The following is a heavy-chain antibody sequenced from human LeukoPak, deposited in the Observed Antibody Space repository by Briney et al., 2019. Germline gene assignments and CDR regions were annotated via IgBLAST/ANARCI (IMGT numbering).Heavy chain of an antibody. D-gene: IGHD5-18*01. V-gene: IGHV3-53*01. CDR2: IYTGGIT. CDR3: AKGVAAMVTFFDY. CDR1: GFNIKDDY. Sequence: GGSLRLSCAASGFNIKDDYMNWVRQAPGKELEWVSVIYTGGITEYADSVKGRFTISRDTSKKILFLQMDNLRAEDTAVYYCAKGVAAMVTFFDYWGQGTLVTVSS. J-gene: IGHJ4*02.